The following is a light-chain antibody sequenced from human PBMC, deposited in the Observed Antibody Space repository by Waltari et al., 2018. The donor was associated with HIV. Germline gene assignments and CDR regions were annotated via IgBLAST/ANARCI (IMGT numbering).Light chain of an antibody. V-gene: IGLV2-23*02. CDR2: EVS. CDR1: RSDVGSYKL. J-gene: IGLJ2*01. CDR3: CSYAGSSTLI. Sequence: QSALTQPASVSGSPGQSITISCTGTRSDVGSYKLVSWYQQNPDKAPKLMIYEVSKRPSGVSNRFSGSKSGNTASLTIAGLQAEDEAAYYCCSYAGSSTLIFGGGTKLTVL.